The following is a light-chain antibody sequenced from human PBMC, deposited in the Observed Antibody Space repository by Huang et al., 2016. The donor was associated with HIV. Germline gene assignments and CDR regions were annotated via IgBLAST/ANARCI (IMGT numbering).Light chain of an antibody. V-gene: IGKV2-28*01. CDR2: LGS. J-gene: IGKJ5*01. CDR3: MQALETPIT. CDR1: QSPLHSNGYNY. Sequence: DIVMTQSPLSLPVTPGEPASISCKSSQSPLHSNGYNYLDWYLQKPGQSPQLLISLGSNRASGVPDRFSGSGSGTDFTLKISRVEAEDVGVYYCMQALETPITFGQGTRLEIK.